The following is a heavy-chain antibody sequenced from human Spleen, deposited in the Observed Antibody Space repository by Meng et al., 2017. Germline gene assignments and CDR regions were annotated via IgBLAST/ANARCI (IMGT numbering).Heavy chain of an antibody. D-gene: IGHD6-25*01. CDR1: GYTFPDYY. CDR3: ARDEDISAAGKLFGDY. CDR2: INPKSGDT. J-gene: IGHJ4*02. V-gene: IGHV1-2*06. Sequence: SVKVSCKASGYTFPDYYLHWVRRAPGQGLEWMGRINPKSGDTHYAQKFQARVTMTGDTSISTAYMELSGLRSDDTAMYYCARDEDISAAGKLFGDYWGQGTLVTVSS.